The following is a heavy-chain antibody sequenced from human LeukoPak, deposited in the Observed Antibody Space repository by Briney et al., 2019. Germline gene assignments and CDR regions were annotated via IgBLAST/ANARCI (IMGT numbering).Heavy chain of an antibody. CDR2: ISGGGRRT. Sequence: PGGSLRLSCAASGFTFSNYAMSWVRQAPGQGLEWVSGISGGGRRTYYADSVKSRFTISRDNSKNTLYLQMNSLRAEDTAVYYCAKSVGLRITMKSPGYWGQGALVTVSS. J-gene: IGHJ4*02. CDR1: GFTFSNYA. D-gene: IGHD3-22*01. V-gene: IGHV3-23*01. CDR3: AKSVGLRITMKSPGY.